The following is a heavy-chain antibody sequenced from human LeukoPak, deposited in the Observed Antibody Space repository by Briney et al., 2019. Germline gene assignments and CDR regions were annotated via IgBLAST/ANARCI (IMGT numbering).Heavy chain of an antibody. CDR1: GGSISSGGYY. Sequence: SETLSLTCTVSGGSISSGGYYWSWIRQHPGKGLEWIVYIYYSGSTYYNPSLKSRVTISVDTSKNQFSLKLSSVTAADTAVYYCARALVATTPGGYYFDYWGQGTLVTVSS. CDR2: IYYSGST. D-gene: IGHD5-12*01. V-gene: IGHV4-31*03. J-gene: IGHJ4*02. CDR3: ARALVATTPGGYYFDY.